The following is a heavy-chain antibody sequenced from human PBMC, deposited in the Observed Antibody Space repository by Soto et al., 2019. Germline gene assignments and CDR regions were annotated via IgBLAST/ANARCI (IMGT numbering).Heavy chain of an antibody. CDR2: ILDSGTT. D-gene: IGHD1-1*01. CDR1: GGSISSGGYY. J-gene: IGHJ4*02. Sequence: TSETLSLTCTVSGGSISSGGYYWSWIRQHPGKGLEWIGYILDSGTTYYNPSLKSRATISGDTSKNQFSLKLTSVTAADTAVYYCAREVPTPCYFDYWGQGTLVTVSS. CDR3: AREVPTPCYFDY. V-gene: IGHV4-31*03.